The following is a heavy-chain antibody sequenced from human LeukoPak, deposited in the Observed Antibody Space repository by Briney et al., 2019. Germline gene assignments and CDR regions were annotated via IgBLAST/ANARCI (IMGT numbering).Heavy chain of an antibody. V-gene: IGHV4-30-4*08. D-gene: IGHD2-2*01. Sequence: SETLSLTCTVSGGSISSGDYYWSWIRQPPGKGLEWTGYIYYSGSTYYNPSLKSRVTISVDTSKNQFSLKLSSLTAADTAVDYWARIDHDCRSTSWYGEFDYWGQGTLVTVSS. J-gene: IGHJ4*02. CDR1: GGSISSGDYY. CDR3: ARIDHDCRSTSWYGEFDY. CDR2: IYYSGST.